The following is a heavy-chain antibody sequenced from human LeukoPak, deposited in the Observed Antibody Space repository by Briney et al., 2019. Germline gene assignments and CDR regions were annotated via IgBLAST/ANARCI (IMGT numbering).Heavy chain of an antibody. Sequence: SETLSLTCAVYGGSFSGYSWNWIRQPPVKGLEWIGEINHSGGTNYNPSLKSRVTISVDTSKKQFSLKLSSVTAADTAVYYCASPTMFRGVYDSWGQGTLVTVSS. CDR2: INHSGGT. D-gene: IGHD3-10*01. CDR1: GGSFSGYS. J-gene: IGHJ4*02. V-gene: IGHV4-34*01. CDR3: ASPTMFRGVYDS.